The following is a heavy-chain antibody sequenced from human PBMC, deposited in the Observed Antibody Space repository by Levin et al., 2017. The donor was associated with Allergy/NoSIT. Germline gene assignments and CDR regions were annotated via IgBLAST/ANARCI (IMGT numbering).Heavy chain of an antibody. D-gene: IGHD2-2*01. J-gene: IGHJ4*02. CDR1: GFTFSRHW. CDR3: ARGGCSSTSCLDL. CDR2: INSDGTNT. Sequence: WASVKVSCAASGFTFSRHWMHWVRHTPGKGLVWVSHINSDGTNTNYADSVKGRFTISRDNAKSTLYLQMDSLRAEDTAVFYCARGGCSSTSCLDLWGQGTLVTVSS. V-gene: IGHV3-74*01.